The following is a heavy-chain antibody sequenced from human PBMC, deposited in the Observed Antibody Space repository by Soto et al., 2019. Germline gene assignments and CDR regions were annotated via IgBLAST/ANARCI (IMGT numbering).Heavy chain of an antibody. CDR3: VRDPQRNDY. Sequence: QVQLVQSGAEVKKPGASVKVSCKASGYDFSSYGISWVRQAPGQGLEWMGWISASNGNRDYAPQFQGRVTMTSDTSRTTAYMELRSLRSDDTAVYYCVRDPQRNDYWGQGTLVNVSS. J-gene: IGHJ4*02. D-gene: IGHD2-2*01. CDR1: GYDFSSYG. CDR2: ISASNGNR. V-gene: IGHV1-18*04.